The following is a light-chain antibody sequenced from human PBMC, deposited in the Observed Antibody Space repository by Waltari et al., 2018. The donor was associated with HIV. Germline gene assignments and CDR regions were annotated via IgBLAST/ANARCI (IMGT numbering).Light chain of an antibody. J-gene: IGLJ3*02. CDR1: SSNIGSNY. CDR2: RKN. V-gene: IGLV1-47*01. Sequence: QSVLTQPPSASGTPGQRVTIPCSGSSSNIGSNYIYWYQQLPGTAPKLLIYRKNQRPSGVPDRFSGSKSGTSASLAISGLRSEDEADYSCAAWDDSLSGWVFGGGTKLTVL. CDR3: AAWDDSLSGWV.